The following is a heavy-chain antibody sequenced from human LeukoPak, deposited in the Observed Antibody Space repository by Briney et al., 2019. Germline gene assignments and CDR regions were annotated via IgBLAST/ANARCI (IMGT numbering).Heavy chain of an antibody. CDR3: ARESDYYGSGSPPYGMDV. V-gene: IGHV4-39*07. J-gene: IGHJ6*02. Sequence: SETLSLICTVSGGSISSSSYYWGWIRQPPGKGLEWIGSIYYSGSTYYNPSLKSRVTISVDTSKNQFSLKLSSVTAADTAVYYCARESDYYGSGSPPYGMDVWGQGTTVTVSS. D-gene: IGHD3-10*01. CDR2: IYYSGST. CDR1: GGSISSSSYY.